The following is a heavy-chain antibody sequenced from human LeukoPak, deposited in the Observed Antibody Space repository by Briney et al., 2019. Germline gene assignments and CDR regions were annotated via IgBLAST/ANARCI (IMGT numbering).Heavy chain of an antibody. CDR2: IYHSGST. V-gene: IGHV4-30-2*01. Sequence: PSQTLSLTCAVSGGSISSGGYSWSWIRQPPGKGLEWIGYIYHSGSTYYNPSLKSRVTISVDRSKNQFSLKLSSVTAADTAVYYCARESGLGYIDYWGQGTLVTVSS. CDR1: GGSISSGGYS. D-gene: IGHD3-22*01. CDR3: ARESGLGYIDY. J-gene: IGHJ4*02.